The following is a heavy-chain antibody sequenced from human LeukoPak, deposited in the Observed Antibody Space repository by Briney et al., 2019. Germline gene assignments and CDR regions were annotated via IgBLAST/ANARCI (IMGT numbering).Heavy chain of an antibody. Sequence: GGSLRLSCAASGFIFDDYGMSWVRQAPGKGLEWVSGINWNGGNTGYADSVKGRFTISRDNAKNSLYLQMNSLRAEDTALYYCARDLVAVAGTLRFDPWGQGTLVTVSS. CDR2: INWNGGNT. J-gene: IGHJ5*02. V-gene: IGHV3-20*04. CDR1: GFIFDDYG. D-gene: IGHD6-19*01. CDR3: ARDLVAVAGTLRFDP.